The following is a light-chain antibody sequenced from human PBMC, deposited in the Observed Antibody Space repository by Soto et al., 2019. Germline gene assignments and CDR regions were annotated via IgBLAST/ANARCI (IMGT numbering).Light chain of an antibody. CDR1: SSNIGAGYD. J-gene: IGLJ2*01. V-gene: IGLV1-40*01. Sequence: QSVLTQPPSVSGAPGQRVTISCTGSSSNIGAGYDVHWYQQLPGTAPKLLIYGTSNRPSGVPDRFSGSKSGTSASLAITGVQAEDEADYYCQSYDSSLSAYVVFGGGTKVTVL. CDR3: QSYDSSLSAYVV. CDR2: GTS.